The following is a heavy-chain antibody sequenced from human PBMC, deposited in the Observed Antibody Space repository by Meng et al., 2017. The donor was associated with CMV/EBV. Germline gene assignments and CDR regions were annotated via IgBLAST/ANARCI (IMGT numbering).Heavy chain of an antibody. J-gene: IGHJ2*01. CDR1: GFTFDDYG. D-gene: IGHD3-10*01. Sequence: SAASGFTFDDYGMSWVRQAPGKGLEWVSGINWNGGSTGYADSVKGRFTISRDNAKNSLYLQMNSLRAEDTALYYCARVRTASLHFDLWGRGTLVTVSS. CDR3: ARVRTASLHFDL. CDR2: INWNGGST. V-gene: IGHV3-20*03.